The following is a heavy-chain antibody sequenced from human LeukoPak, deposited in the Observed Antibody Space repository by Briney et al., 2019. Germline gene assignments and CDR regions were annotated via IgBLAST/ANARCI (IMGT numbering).Heavy chain of an antibody. J-gene: IGHJ1*01. CDR1: GFTLSSYS. Sequence: GGSLRLSCAASGFTLSSYSMHSVRQAPGKGLEFVSAISKNGRNTYYGNSMKGRFTISRDISKNTLYLQMGSLRPEDMAVYYCARVDSGSACASWGQGILVTVSS. D-gene: IGHD6-19*01. CDR2: ISKNGRNT. CDR3: ARVDSGSACAS. V-gene: IGHV3-64*01.